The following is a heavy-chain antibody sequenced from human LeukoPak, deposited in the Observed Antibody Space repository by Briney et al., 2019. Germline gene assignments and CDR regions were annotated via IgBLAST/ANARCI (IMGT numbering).Heavy chain of an antibody. CDR3: ARDGVVGAAFDY. Sequence: VKVSCKASGGTFSGYAISWVRQAPGQGLEWMGGIIPIFGTANYAQKFQGRVTITADESTSTAYMELSSLRSEDTAVYYCARDGVVGAAFDYWGQGTLVTVSS. CDR2: IIPIFGTA. V-gene: IGHV1-69*13. J-gene: IGHJ4*02. D-gene: IGHD1-26*01. CDR1: GGTFSGYA.